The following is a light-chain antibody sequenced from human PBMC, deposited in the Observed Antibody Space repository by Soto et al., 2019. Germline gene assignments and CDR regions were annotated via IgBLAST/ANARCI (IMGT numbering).Light chain of an antibody. CDR2: SNN. Sequence: QSVLTQPPSASGTPGQRVTISCSGSSSNIGSNTVNWYQQLPGTAPKLLIYSNNQRPSGVPDRFSGSKSGTSASLAISGLQSEDEADYYCSSYTSRSIVVFGGGTKVTVL. J-gene: IGLJ2*01. CDR3: SSYTSRSIVV. CDR1: SSNIGSNT. V-gene: IGLV1-44*01.